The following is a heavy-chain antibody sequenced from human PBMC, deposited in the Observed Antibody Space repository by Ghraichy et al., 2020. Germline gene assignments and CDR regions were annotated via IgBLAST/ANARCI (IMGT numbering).Heavy chain of an antibody. J-gene: IGHJ6*02. D-gene: IGHD5-12*01. Sequence: GESLNISCAASGFTFSGSAIHWVRQASGKGLEWIGRIRGKANSYATAYAASVKGRFTISRDDSENTAYLQMNSLKTEDTAVYYCTRLHGYDDPTLYYYYGMDVWGQGTTVTVSS. V-gene: IGHV3-73*01. CDR2: IRGKANSYAT. CDR1: GFTFSGSA. CDR3: TRLHGYDDPTLYYYYGMDV.